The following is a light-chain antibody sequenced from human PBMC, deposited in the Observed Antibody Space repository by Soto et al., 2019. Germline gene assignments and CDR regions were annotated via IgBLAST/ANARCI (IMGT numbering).Light chain of an antibody. Sequence: EIVLTQSPGTLSLSPGERATLSCRASQSVSSNYLAWFQHKPGQAPRLLIFGASNRVTGIPDRFSGSGSGTDFALTISRMESEDFAVYYCQQYGSSPTFGQGTKLESK. J-gene: IGKJ2*01. CDR2: GAS. CDR1: QSVSSNY. CDR3: QQYGSSPT. V-gene: IGKV3-20*01.